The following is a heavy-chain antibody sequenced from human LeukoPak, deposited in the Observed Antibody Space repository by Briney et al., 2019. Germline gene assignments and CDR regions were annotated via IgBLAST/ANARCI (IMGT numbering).Heavy chain of an antibody. J-gene: IGHJ4*02. CDR1: GGSFSGYY. CDR2: INHSGST. V-gene: IGHV4-34*01. D-gene: IGHD6-13*01. CDR3: ARVIAAAGSV. Sequence: SETLSLTCAVYGGSFSGYYWSWIRQPPGKGLEWIGEINHSGSTNYNPSLKSRVTISVDTSKNQFSLKLSSVTAADTAVYYCARVIAAAGSVWGQGTLVTVSS.